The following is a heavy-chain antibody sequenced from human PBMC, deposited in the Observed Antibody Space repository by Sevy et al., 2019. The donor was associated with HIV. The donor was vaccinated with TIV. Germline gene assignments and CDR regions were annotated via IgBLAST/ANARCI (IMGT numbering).Heavy chain of an antibody. CDR2: IKPDGSER. CDR3: ARGPRDYGSKSYYNSPYALEL. J-gene: IGHJ6*02. V-gene: IGHV3-7*03. D-gene: IGHD3-10*01. Sequence: GGSLRLSCAGSGFTFKNYWVTWVRQAPGKGLEWVANIKPDGSERNYVNSVRGRFTISRDNAKNSLYLQMGSLRAEDTAVYYCARGPRDYGSKSYYNSPYALELWGQGTTVTVSS. CDR1: GFTFKNYW.